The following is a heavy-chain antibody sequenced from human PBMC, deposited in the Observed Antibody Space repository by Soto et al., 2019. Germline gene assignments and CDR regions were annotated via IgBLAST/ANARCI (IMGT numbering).Heavy chain of an antibody. V-gene: IGHV1-2*04. J-gene: IGHJ5*02. Sequence: ASVKVSCKAAGYTFTGYYMHWVRQAPGQGLEWMGWINPNSGGTNYAQKFQGWVTMTRDTSISTAYMELSRLRSDDTAVYYCARGLWITMVRGVINGWLAPWGQGTLVPVSS. CDR1: GYTFTGYY. CDR3: ARGLWITMVRGVINGWLAP. D-gene: IGHD3-10*01. CDR2: INPNSGGT.